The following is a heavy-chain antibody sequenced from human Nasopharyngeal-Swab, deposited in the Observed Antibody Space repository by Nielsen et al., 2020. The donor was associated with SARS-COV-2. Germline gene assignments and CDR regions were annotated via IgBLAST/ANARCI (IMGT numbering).Heavy chain of an antibody. J-gene: IGHJ6*02. CDR1: AFSFSSFE. V-gene: IGHV3-48*03. CDR2: ISASGSFK. CDR3: ARALWGSYYYGMDV. Sequence: GESLKISCAASAFSFSSFEVNWVRQAPGKGLEWISYISASGSFKYYADSVKGRFTISRDNARKSLYLQMNSLRAEDTAVYYCARALWGSYYYGMDVWGQGTTVTVPS. D-gene: IGHD7-27*01.